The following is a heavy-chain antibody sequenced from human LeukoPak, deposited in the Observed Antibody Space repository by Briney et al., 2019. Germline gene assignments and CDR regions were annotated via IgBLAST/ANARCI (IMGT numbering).Heavy chain of an antibody. Sequence: PSETLSLTCTVSGGSISSYYWSWIRQPAGKGLEWIGRIYTSGSTNYNPSLKSRVTISVDKSKNQFSLKLSSVTAADTAVYYCARGLKAGTAVWFDPWGQGTLVTVSS. CDR1: GGSISSYY. CDR2: IYTSGST. J-gene: IGHJ5*02. V-gene: IGHV4-4*07. D-gene: IGHD6-13*01. CDR3: ARGLKAGTAVWFDP.